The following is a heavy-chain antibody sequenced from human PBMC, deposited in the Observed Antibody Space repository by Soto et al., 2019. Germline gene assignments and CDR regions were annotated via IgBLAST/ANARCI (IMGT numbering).Heavy chain of an antibody. D-gene: IGHD2-2*01. CDR1: GFTFSSYW. CDR3: ARVETCSSTSCYSVFDY. J-gene: IGHJ4*02. Sequence: EVPLVESGGGLVQPGGSLRLSCAASGFTFSSYWMHWVRQAPGKGLVWVSRINSDGSSTTYADSVKGRFTISRDNAKNTLYRQMTSLRAEDTAVYYCARVETCSSTSCYSVFDYWGQGTLVTVSS. V-gene: IGHV3-74*03. CDR2: INSDGSST.